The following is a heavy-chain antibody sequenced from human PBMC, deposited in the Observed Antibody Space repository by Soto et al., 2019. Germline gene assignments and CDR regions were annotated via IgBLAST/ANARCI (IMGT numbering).Heavy chain of an antibody. CDR1: GGSISSGGYS. V-gene: IGHV4-30-2*01. D-gene: IGHD6-13*01. J-gene: IGHJ4*02. CDR3: ASSHAGAHITAAVD. Sequence: QLQLQESGSGLVKPSQTLSLTCAVSGGSISSGGYSWSWIRQPPGKGLEWIGYIYHSGSTYYNTSLTGGVTVSVDTSKNQFSLRLSSATAGDTAVDYCASSHAGAHITAAVDWGQGTMVTVSS. CDR2: IYHSGST.